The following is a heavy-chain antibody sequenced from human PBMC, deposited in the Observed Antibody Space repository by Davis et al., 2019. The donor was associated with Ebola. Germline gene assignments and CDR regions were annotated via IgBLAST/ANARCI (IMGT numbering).Heavy chain of an antibody. CDR2: VNQDGSQT. CDR3: ARVKGPTHFDY. J-gene: IGHJ4*02. V-gene: IGHV3-7*04. CDR1: GFSFRIYW. Sequence: GGSLRLSCAASGFSFRIYWMSWVRQAPGKGLAWVATVNQDGSQTYYVASVKGRFTMSRDDAKNSLYLQMNSLRAEDTAVYYCARVKGPTHFDYWGQGTLVTVSS.